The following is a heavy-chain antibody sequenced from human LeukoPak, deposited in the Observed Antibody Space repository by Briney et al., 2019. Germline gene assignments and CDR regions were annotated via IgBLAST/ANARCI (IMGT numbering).Heavy chain of an antibody. J-gene: IGHJ6*02. D-gene: IGHD6-13*01. V-gene: IGHV1-18*01. CDR3: ARDRFGQQLVYYYYGMDV. CDR1: GYTFTSYG. Sequence: ASVRVSCKASGYTFTSYGISWVRQAPGQGLEWMGWISAYNGNTNYAQKLQGRVTMTTDTSTSTAYMELRSLRSDDTAVYYCARDRFGQQLVYYYYGMDVWGQGTTVTVSS. CDR2: ISAYNGNT.